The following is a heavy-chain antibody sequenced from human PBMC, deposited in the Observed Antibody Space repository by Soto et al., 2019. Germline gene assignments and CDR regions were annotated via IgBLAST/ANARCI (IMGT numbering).Heavy chain of an antibody. Sequence: QVQLVQSGAEVKKPGSSVKVSCKASGGTFSSYAISWVRQAPGQGLEWMGGIIPIFGTANYAQKFQGRVTITADESTSTADMELSSMRSDDTAVYYCARGDRGDVITPLKYYYDGMDVWGQGTTVTVSS. J-gene: IGHJ6*02. CDR3: ARGDRGDVITPLKYYYDGMDV. CDR1: GGTFSSYA. D-gene: IGHD3-10*01. V-gene: IGHV1-69*01. CDR2: IIPIFGTA.